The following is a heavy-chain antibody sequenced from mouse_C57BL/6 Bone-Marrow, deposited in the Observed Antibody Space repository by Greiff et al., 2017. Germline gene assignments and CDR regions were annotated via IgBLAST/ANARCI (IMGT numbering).Heavy chain of an antibody. V-gene: IGHV5-15*01. Sequence: DVKLVESGGGLVQPGGSLKLSCAASGFTFSDYGMAWVRQAPRKGPEWVAFISNLAYSIYYADTVTGRFTISRENAKNTLYLEMSSLRSEDTAMYYCARDGYPYYYAMDYWGQGTSVTVSS. CDR2: ISNLAYSI. J-gene: IGHJ4*01. D-gene: IGHD2-3*01. CDR3: ARDGYPYYYAMDY. CDR1: GFTFSDYG.